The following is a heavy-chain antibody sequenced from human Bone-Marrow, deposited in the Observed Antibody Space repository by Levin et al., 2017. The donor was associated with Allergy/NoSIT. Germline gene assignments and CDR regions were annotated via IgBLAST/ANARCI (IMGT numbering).Heavy chain of an antibody. CDR3: ARDGVYYYGMDV. V-gene: IGHV4-61*01. Sequence: GSLRLSCTVSGDSVSSPRYFWTWVRQPPGRKLEWMGYIYYNGNTKYNPSLKSRVTMSVDTSKNQFSLRLTSVTAADTAIYYCARDGVYYYGMDVWGRGTTVIVSS. CDR2: IYYNGNT. J-gene: IGHJ6*02. CDR1: GDSVSSPRYF. D-gene: IGHD3-16*01.